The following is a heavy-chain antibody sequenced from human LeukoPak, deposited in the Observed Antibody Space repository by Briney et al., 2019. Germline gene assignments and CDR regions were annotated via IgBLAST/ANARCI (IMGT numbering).Heavy chain of an antibody. D-gene: IGHD2-15*01. V-gene: IGHV1-2*02. CDR3: TRSSWDCSSGSCYSNMSFDY. CDR1: GYTFAGYY. CDR2: INPEKGDT. Sequence: ASVKVSCKASGYTFAGYYIHWVRRAPGQGLEWLGWINPEKGDTKSAQKFRDRVIMTTDTSLATAYMEVINLSSDDTAVYYCTRSSWDCSSGSCYSNMSFDYWGQGSLVTVSS. J-gene: IGHJ4*02.